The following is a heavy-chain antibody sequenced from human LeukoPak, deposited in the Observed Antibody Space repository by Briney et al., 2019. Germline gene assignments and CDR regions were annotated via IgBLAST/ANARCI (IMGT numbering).Heavy chain of an antibody. V-gene: IGHV3-30*04. Sequence: GGSLRLSCAASGFTFSAYAMHWFRQAPGKGLEWLAVISPAENKDNHADSAKGRFTISRDNSKDTLYLQMNSLRAEDTAVYYCAKGTDYGDYWGQGTLVTVSS. CDR3: AKGTDYGDY. CDR1: GFTFSAYA. J-gene: IGHJ4*02. CDR2: ISPAENKD.